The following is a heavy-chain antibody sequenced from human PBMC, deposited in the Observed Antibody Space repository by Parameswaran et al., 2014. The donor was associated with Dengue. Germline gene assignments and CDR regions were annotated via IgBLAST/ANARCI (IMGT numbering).Heavy chain of an antibody. CDR3: ARLRYYYGSGNLIDY. J-gene: IGHJ4*02. Sequence: WIRQPPGKGLEWIGSIYYSGSTYYNPSLKSRVTISVDTSKNQFSLKLSSVTAADTAVYYCARLRYYYGSGNLIDYWGQGTLVTVSS. D-gene: IGHD3-10*01. V-gene: IGHV4-39*01. CDR2: IYYSGST.